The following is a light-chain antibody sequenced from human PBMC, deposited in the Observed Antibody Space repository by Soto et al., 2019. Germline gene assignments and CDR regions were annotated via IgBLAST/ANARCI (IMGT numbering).Light chain of an antibody. CDR2: GAS. CDR1: QSVSSN. V-gene: IGKV3-15*01. Sequence: EIVMTQSPATLSVSPGERATLSCRASQSVSSNLAWYQQKPGQAPRLLIYGASTRATGIPARFSGSGCGTECNRTIICLQSEDFAVYYCQQYNNWPLPFGGGTKVEIK. J-gene: IGKJ4*01. CDR3: QQYNNWPLP.